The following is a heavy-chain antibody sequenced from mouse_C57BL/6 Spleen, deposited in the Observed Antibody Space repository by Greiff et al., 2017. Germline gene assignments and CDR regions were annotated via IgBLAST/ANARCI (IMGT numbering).Heavy chain of an antibody. CDR3: TRWDYGSSSYWYFDV. D-gene: IGHD1-1*01. Sequence: QVTLKVSGAELVRPGASVTLSCKASGYTFTDYEMHWVKQTPVHGLEWIGAIDPETGGTAYNQKFKGKAILTADKSSSTAYMELRSLTSEDSAVYYCTRWDYGSSSYWYFDVWGTGTTVTVSS. J-gene: IGHJ1*03. CDR2: IDPETGGT. V-gene: IGHV1-15*01. CDR1: GYTFTDYE.